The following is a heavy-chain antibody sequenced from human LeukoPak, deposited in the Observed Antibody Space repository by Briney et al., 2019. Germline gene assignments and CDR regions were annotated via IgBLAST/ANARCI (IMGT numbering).Heavy chain of an antibody. CDR3: ARVNSGSGPFDY. CDR2: INPSGGST. J-gene: IGHJ4*02. CDR1: GYTFISYY. V-gene: IGHV1-46*01. Sequence: ASVKVSCKASGYTFISYYMYWVRQAPGQGLEWMGVINPSGGSTSYAQKFQGRVTMTRDTSTSTVYMELSSLRSEDTAVYYCARVNSGSGPFDYWGQGTLVTVSS. D-gene: IGHD6-19*01.